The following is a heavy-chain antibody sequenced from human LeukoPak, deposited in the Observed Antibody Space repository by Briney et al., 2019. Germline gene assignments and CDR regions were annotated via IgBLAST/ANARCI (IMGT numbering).Heavy chain of an antibody. Sequence: PSETLSLTRAVYGGSFSGYYWSWIRQPPGKGLEWIGSIYYSGSTYYNPSLKSRVTISVDTSKNQFSLKLSSVTAADTAVYYCAREYYYDSSGYYETLLSFDYWGQGTLVTVSS. CDR1: GGSFSGYY. D-gene: IGHD3-22*01. J-gene: IGHJ4*02. V-gene: IGHV4-34*01. CDR2: IYYSGST. CDR3: AREYYYDSSGYYETLLSFDY.